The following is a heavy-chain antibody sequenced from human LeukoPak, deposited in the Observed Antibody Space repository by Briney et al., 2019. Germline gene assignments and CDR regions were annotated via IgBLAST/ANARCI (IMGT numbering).Heavy chain of an antibody. V-gene: IGHV3-30*02. CDR2: IRYDGSNK. D-gene: IGHD6-13*01. J-gene: IGHJ3*02. CDR3: AKDFRRLAADPDAFDI. CDR1: GFTFSSYG. Sequence: GGSLRLSCAASGFTFSSYGMHWVRQAPGKGLEWVAFIRYDGSNKYYADSVKGRFTTSRDNSKNTLYLQMNSLRAEDTAVYYCAKDFRRLAADPDAFDIWGQGTMVTVSS.